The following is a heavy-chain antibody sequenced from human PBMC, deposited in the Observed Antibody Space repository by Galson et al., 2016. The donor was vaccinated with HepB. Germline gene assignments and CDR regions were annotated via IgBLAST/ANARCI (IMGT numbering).Heavy chain of an antibody. V-gene: IGHV3-48*02. Sequence: SLRLSCAASGFTFSTYSMNWVRQRPGKALEWLSHLSSRFGTIFYADSVKGRFTSSRDNGKNSVFLQLNGLRDDDTALYYGARGLEQPVGHFDVWGQGTLVTVSS. CDR3: ARGLEQPVGHFDV. CDR2: LSSRFGTI. J-gene: IGHJ4*02. CDR1: GFTFSTYS. D-gene: IGHD1/OR15-1a*01.